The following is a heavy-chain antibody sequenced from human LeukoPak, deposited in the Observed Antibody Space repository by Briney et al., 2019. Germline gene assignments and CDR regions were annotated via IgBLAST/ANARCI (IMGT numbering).Heavy chain of an antibody. Sequence: SETLSLTCTVSGGSISSGDYYWSWIRQPPGKGLEWIGYIYYSGSTYFNPSLKSRVTISVDTSKSQFSLKLSSVTAADTAVYYCARGTQYCSSTSCSYYFDYWGQGTLVTVSS. CDR3: ARGTQYCSSTSCSYYFDY. CDR1: GGSISSGDYY. CDR2: IYYSGST. J-gene: IGHJ4*02. V-gene: IGHV4-30-4*08. D-gene: IGHD2-2*01.